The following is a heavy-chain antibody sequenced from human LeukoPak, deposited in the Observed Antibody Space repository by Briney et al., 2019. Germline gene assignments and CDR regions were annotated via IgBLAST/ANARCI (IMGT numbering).Heavy chain of an antibody. D-gene: IGHD3-22*01. J-gene: IGHJ3*02. Sequence: GGSLRLSCAASGFTFSDYYMSWIRQAPGKGLEWVSYISSSGSTIYYADSVKGRFTISRDNAKNSLYLQMSSLRAEDTAVYYCARDTYYYDSSGPDAFDIWGQGTMVTVSS. CDR1: GFTFSDYY. CDR2: ISSSGSTI. V-gene: IGHV3-11*01. CDR3: ARDTYYYDSSGPDAFDI.